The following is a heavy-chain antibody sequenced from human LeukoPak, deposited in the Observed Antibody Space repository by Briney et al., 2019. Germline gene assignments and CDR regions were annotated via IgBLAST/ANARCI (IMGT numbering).Heavy chain of an antibody. CDR3: VKKSPGGHPFDY. J-gene: IGHJ4*02. V-gene: IGHV3-23*01. CDR2: ISTSGGST. Sequence: PGGSLRLSRAASGFTFSSYAMSWVRQAPGKGLEWVSSISTSGGSTPYADSVKGRFTISRDNSKNTLYLQMNSLRAEDTAVYYCVKKSPGGHPFDYWGQGTLVTVSS. CDR1: GFTFSSYA.